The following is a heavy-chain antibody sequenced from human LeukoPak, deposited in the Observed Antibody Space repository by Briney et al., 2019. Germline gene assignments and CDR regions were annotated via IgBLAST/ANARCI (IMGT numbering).Heavy chain of an antibody. CDR1: GFTFRSYW. V-gene: IGHV3-7*01. J-gene: IGHJ4*02. D-gene: IGHD1-26*01. Sequence: AGSLRLSCAVSGFTFRSYWMSWVRQAPGKGLEWVASLKQDGSEIYYVDSVKGRFTISRDNAKNALYLHMNSLRAEDTAVYYCARDGHIGSYCDLWGQGTLVTVSS. CDR3: ARDGHIGSYCDL. CDR2: LKQDGSEI.